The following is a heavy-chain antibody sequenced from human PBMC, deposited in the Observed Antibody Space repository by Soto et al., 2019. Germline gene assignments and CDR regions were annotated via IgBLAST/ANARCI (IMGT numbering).Heavy chain of an antibody. CDR3: ASQDSGYDSTSDYYYYYMDV. D-gene: IGHD5-12*01. V-gene: IGHV3-23*01. CDR2: ISGSGGST. J-gene: IGHJ6*03. CDR1: GFTFSSYA. Sequence: GESLKISCAASGFTFSSYAMSWVRQAPGKGLEWVSAISGSGGSTYYADSVKGRFTISRDNSKNTLYLQMNSLRAEDTAVYYCASQDSGYDSTSDYYYYYMDVWGKGTTVTVSS.